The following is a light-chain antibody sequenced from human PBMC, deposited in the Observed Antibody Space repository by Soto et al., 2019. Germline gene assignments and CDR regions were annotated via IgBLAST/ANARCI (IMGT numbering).Light chain of an antibody. CDR2: DAS. CDR1: QSISNW. J-gene: IGKJ1*01. Sequence: DIQMTQSPSTLPASVGDRVTITCRASQSISNWLAWYQQKPGKAPKLLIYDASSLESGVPSRFSGSGSGTEFTLTISSMQPDDFASYYCQQYNRRTFGQGTKVDIK. CDR3: QQYNRRT. V-gene: IGKV1-5*01.